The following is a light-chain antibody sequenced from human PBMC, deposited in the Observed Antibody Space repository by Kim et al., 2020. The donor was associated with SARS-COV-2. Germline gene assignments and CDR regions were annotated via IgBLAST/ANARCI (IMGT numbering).Light chain of an antibody. Sequence: PGESATLSCRASQSVSSSYLAWYQQKPGQAPRLLSYGASSRASGIPDRFSGSGSGTDFTLTISRLEPEDFAVYYCQQYGSSPRTFGQGTKVDIK. J-gene: IGKJ1*01. CDR2: GAS. CDR1: QSVSSSY. CDR3: QQYGSSPRT. V-gene: IGKV3-20*01.